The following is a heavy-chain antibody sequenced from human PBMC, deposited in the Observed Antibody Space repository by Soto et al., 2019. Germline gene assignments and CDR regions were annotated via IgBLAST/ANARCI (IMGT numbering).Heavy chain of an antibody. CDR1: GYTFTNHW. CDR2: INPSDSHT. V-gene: IGHV5-10-1*04. CDR3: ARGGVSTRTFDY. J-gene: IGHJ4*02. Sequence: GESLKISCQGSGYTFTNHWITWVRQMPGKGLEWMGRINPSDSHTNYRPSFQGQVTISADKSISSAYLQWSSLRASDTAMYYCARGGVSTRTFDYWGQGTPVTVSS. D-gene: IGHD3-3*01.